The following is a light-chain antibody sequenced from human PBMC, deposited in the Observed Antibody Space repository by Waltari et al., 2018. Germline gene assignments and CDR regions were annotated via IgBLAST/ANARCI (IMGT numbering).Light chain of an antibody. CDR2: KVF. CDR1: QGLIHSDGNTY. J-gene: IGKJ1*01. V-gene: IGKV2-30*02. CDR3: MQSTQWPRT. Sequence: DVVMTQSPLSLTVTLGQPASISCRSSQGLIHSDGNTYLNWFQQRPGQSPRRLIYKVFDRESGVPDRFSGSGARTDFTLKISRVEAEDVGFYYCMQSTQWPRTFGQGTKVQIK.